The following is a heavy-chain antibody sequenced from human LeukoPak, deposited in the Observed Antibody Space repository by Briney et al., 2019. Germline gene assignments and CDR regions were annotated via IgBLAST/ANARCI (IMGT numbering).Heavy chain of an antibody. CDR3: AKDSSSAWFDP. J-gene: IGHJ5*02. Sequence: GGSLRLSCAASGFTFSNYAMSWVRQAPEKGLEWVSTVTGTTISTNYADSVKGRFTISRDNSKNTLYLQMNSLRAEDTAIYYCAKDSSSAWFDPWGQGTLVTVSS. CDR2: VTGTTIST. CDR1: GFTFSNYA. V-gene: IGHV3-23*01.